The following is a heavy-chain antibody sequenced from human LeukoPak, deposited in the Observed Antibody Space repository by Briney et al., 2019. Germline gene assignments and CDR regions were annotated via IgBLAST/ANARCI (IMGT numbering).Heavy chain of an antibody. Sequence: SETLSLTCTVSGGSIRSSTYYWGWIRQPPGKGLEWIGSIYYSGNTYYNPSLKSRLTISVDTSKNQFSLRLSSVTAADTVVYYCATQAVAGTFDIWGQGTMVTVSS. CDR1: GGSIRSSTYY. CDR2: IYYSGNT. CDR3: ATQAVAGTFDI. J-gene: IGHJ3*02. V-gene: IGHV4-39*01. D-gene: IGHD6-19*01.